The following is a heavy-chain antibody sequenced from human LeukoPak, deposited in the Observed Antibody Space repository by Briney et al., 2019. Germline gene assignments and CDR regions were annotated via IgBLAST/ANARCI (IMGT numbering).Heavy chain of an antibody. CDR3: ARDHGGSL. D-gene: IGHD1-26*01. Sequence: GGSLRLSCAASGFTFSSYVMSWVRQAPGKGLEWVSVISGSGGSTYYADSVKGRFTISRDNAKNSLYLQMNSLRAEDTAVYYCARDHGGSLWGQGTLVTVSS. CDR1: GFTFSSYV. J-gene: IGHJ4*02. CDR2: ISGSGGST. V-gene: IGHV3-23*01.